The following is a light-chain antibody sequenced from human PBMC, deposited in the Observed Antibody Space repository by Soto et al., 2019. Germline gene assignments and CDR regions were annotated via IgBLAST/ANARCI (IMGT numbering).Light chain of an antibody. CDR1: SSDVGNYNL. J-gene: IGLJ1*01. Sequence: QSALTQPASVSGSPGQSITISCTGTSSDVGNYNLVSWYQQHPGKAPKLMIYEVSKRPSGVSNRFSGSKSGNMASLTISGLQAEDEADYYCCSYAGSSTPYVFGTGTKVTVL. V-gene: IGLV2-23*02. CDR3: CSYAGSSTPYV. CDR2: EVS.